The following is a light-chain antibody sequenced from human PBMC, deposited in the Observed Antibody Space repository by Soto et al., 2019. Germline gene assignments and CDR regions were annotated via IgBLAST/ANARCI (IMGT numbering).Light chain of an antibody. CDR2: GLS. CDR1: QNIRSNY. Sequence: EVVLTQSPGTLSLSPGQRATLSCRASQNIRSNYVAWYQQKPGRAPRLLIFGLSSTATGIPDRFSASGSGTDFTLTISRLEPEDFAVYYCQQYGYEPLTFGGGTKVDIK. CDR3: QQYGYEPLT. J-gene: IGKJ4*01. V-gene: IGKV3-20*01.